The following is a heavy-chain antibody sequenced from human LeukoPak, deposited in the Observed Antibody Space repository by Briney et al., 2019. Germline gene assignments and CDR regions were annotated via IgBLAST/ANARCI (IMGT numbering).Heavy chain of an antibody. CDR3: AGLGGYYGGAFDI. Sequence: ASVKVSCKVSGYTLTELSMHWVRQAPGKGLEWMGGFDPEDGETIYAQKFQGRVTMTEDTSTDTAYMELSSLRSEFTAVYYCAGLGGYYGGAFDIWGQGTMVTVSS. V-gene: IGHV1-24*01. CDR2: FDPEDGET. CDR1: GYTLTELS. J-gene: IGHJ3*02. D-gene: IGHD4-23*01.